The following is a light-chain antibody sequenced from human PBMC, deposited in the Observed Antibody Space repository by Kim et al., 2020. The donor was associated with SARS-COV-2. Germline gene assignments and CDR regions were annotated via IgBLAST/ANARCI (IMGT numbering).Light chain of an antibody. Sequence: LTQPPSVSKGLRQTATLTCTGNTNNVGDEGTAWLQQHQGHPPKLLSYRNNDRPSGISERFSASRSGNTASLTITGLLPEDEADYYCSAWDRSLTAWVFGGGTQLTVL. V-gene: IGLV10-54*04. CDR3: SAWDRSLTAWV. CDR2: RNN. J-gene: IGLJ2*01. CDR1: TNNVGDEG.